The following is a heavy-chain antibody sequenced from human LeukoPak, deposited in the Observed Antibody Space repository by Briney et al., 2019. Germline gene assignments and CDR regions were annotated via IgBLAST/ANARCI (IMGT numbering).Heavy chain of an antibody. CDR1: GYTFSNYH. V-gene: IGHV1-46*01. J-gene: IGHJ4*02. Sequence: ASVKVSCKASGYTFSNYHIHWVRQAPGQGIEWMGIINPRYGSATYAQKFQGRVTTTRDMSTSTVHMELSSLRSDDTAVYYCAREETRDGSTGYYFDYWGQGTLLTVSS. D-gene: IGHD5-24*01. CDR2: INPRYGSA. CDR3: AREETRDGSTGYYFDY.